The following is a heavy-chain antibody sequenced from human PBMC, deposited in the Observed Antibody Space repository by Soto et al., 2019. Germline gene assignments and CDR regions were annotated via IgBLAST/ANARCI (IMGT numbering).Heavy chain of an antibody. J-gene: IGHJ5*02. Sequence: ASVKVSCNASGYTFTSYGISWVRQAPGQGLEWMGWISAYNGNTNYAQKLQGRVTMTTDTSTSTAYMELRSLRSDDTAVYYCARERGITIFGVVPDPWGQGTLVTVSS. V-gene: IGHV1-18*01. CDR3: ARERGITIFGVVPDP. CDR2: ISAYNGNT. D-gene: IGHD3-3*01. CDR1: GYTFTSYG.